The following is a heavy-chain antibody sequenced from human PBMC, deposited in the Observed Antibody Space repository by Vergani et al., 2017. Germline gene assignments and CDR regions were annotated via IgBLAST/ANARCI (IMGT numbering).Heavy chain of an antibody. Sequence: QVQLQQWGGGLLKPSETLSLTCVVNGGSFTSYHWTWIRQSPGEGLEWVGDIDHTGRPDYNPSLKSRLTMSVDKSRNQFSLTFNSVTATDTAMYFCARVNTETNGHLYYYYYMDVWGQGTAVTVS. D-gene: IGHD4-11*01. V-gene: IGHV4-34*01. CDR1: GGSFTSYH. CDR2: IDHTGRP. CDR3: ARVNTETNGHLYYYYYMDV. J-gene: IGHJ6*03.